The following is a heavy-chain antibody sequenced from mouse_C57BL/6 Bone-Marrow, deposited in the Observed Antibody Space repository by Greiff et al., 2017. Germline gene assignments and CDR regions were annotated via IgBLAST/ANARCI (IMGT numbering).Heavy chain of an antibody. V-gene: IGHV1-55*01. CDR3: ARLITTDWYFDV. J-gene: IGHJ1*03. CDR1: GYTFTSYW. D-gene: IGHD1-1*01. Sequence: VQLQQPGAELVKPGASVKMSCKASGYTFTSYWITWVKQRPGHGLEWIGDIYPGSGSTNYNEKFKSKATLTVDTSSSTAYMQLSSLTSEDSAVYYCARLITTDWYFDVWGTGTTVTVSS. CDR2: IYPGSGST.